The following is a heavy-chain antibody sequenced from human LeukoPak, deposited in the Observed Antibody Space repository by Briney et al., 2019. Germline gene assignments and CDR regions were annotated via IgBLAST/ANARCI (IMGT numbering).Heavy chain of an antibody. CDR1: GDSVSNDRYY. CDR3: ARYNWNTWFDP. J-gene: IGHJ5*02. Sequence: SETLSLTCTVSGDSVSNDRYYWTWIRQSPGKGLEWIAYIRYSGHTNYNPSLDTRVTISLDASKNQLSLKLYSVTAADTAMYYCARYNWNTWFDPWGQGALVTVSS. D-gene: IGHD1-1*01. V-gene: IGHV4-61*01. CDR2: IRYSGHT.